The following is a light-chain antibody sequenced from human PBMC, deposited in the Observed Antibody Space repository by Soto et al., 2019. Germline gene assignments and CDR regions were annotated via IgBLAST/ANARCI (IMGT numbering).Light chain of an antibody. J-gene: IGKJ1*01. Sequence: DIQMTQSPSTLSAFVGDRVTITCRASQSITHLLAWYQQRPGKAPNLLIYDASSLEPGVPPRFSGSGSGTEFTLTISGLQPDDLGTYYCLQYSTNPPWTFGQGTRVEI. CDR3: LQYSTNPPWT. CDR2: DAS. V-gene: IGKV1-5*01. CDR1: QSITHL.